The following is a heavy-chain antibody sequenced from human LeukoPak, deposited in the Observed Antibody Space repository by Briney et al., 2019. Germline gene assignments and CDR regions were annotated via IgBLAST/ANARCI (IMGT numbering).Heavy chain of an antibody. D-gene: IGHD3-3*01. CDR2: IIPIFGTA. CDR3: ARDYGYYDFWSGYYYFDY. J-gene: IGHJ4*02. V-gene: IGHV1-69*05. CDR1: GGTFSSYA. Sequence: ASVTVSCKASGGTFSSYAISWVRQAPGQGLEWMGGIIPIFGTANYAQKLQGRVTMTTDTSTSTAYMELRSLRSDDTAVYYCARDYGYYDFWSGYYYFDYWGQGTLVTVSS.